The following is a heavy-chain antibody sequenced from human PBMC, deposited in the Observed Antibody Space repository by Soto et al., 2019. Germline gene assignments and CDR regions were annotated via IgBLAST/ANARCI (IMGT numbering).Heavy chain of an antibody. CDR2: INPNSGDT. CDR3: ARDRIAEAGNWYFDL. CDR1: GYSFNAYY. D-gene: IGHD6-13*01. Sequence: QVQLVQSGAEVKKPGASVKVSCKASGYSFNAYYMHWVRQAPGQGLEWMGWINPNSGDTVSAQKFQGRVTITRDTSISTAYMELSRLRSDDTAVYYCARDRIAEAGNWYFDLWGRGTLVTVSS. J-gene: IGHJ2*01. V-gene: IGHV1-2*02.